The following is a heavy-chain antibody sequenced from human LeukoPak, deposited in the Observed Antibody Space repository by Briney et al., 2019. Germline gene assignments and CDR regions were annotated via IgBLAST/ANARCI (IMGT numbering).Heavy chain of an antibody. CDR1: GFIFSTYI. CDR3: ARSHTSGYYSINWFDP. Sequence: PGGSLRLSCAASGFIFSTYIMTWVRQAPGKGLEWVSSISGNSVYTFYADSVKGRFTISRDSAKNSLYLQMNSLRAEDTAVYYCARSHTSGYYSINWFDPWGQGTLVTVSS. CDR2: ISGNSVYT. V-gene: IGHV3-21*01. J-gene: IGHJ5*02. D-gene: IGHD3-22*01.